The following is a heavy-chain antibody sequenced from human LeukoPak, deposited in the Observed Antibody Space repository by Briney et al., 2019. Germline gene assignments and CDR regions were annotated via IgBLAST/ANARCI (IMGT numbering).Heavy chain of an antibody. D-gene: IGHD5-12*01. CDR2: MSGSGVYT. J-gene: IGHJ4*02. CDR1: GFTFSNYA. V-gene: IGHV3-23*01. CDR3: GKGLNRDYSGIGDH. Sequence: QPGGSLRPSCAASGFTFSNYAMSWVRQAPGKGLEWVSSMSGSGVYTYYADSVRGRFTISRDNSENKLYLQANSLRAEDTAVYYCGKGLNRDYSGIGDHWGQGTLVTVSS.